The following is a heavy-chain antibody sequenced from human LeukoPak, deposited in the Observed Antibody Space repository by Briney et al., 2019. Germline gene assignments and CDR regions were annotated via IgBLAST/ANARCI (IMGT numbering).Heavy chain of an antibody. J-gene: IGHJ4*02. Sequence: WGSLCLSCAASGFTFSSYSMNWVRQAPGKGLEWVSYISSSGDTLYYVDSVKGRFTISRDNAKNSLYLQMNSLRAEDTAFYYCARDLWIGELSLFDYWGRGTLVTVSS. CDR2: ISSSGDTL. CDR1: GFTFSSYS. D-gene: IGHD3-10*01. V-gene: IGHV3-48*04. CDR3: ARDLWIGELSLFDY.